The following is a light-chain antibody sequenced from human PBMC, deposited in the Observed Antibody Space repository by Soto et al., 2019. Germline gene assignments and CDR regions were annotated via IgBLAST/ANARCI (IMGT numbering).Light chain of an antibody. Sequence: DVQMTQSPSTLSASVGDSVTITFRASQSIAASLAWYQLKPGEAPKLLIYDVSNLESGVPSRFSGSGSGTEFSLTIRSLHPDAYATYYGQQYDCSRTFGNGTKVESK. J-gene: IGKJ4*01. CDR1: QSIAAS. CDR2: DVS. V-gene: IGKV1-5*01. CDR3: QQYDCSRT.